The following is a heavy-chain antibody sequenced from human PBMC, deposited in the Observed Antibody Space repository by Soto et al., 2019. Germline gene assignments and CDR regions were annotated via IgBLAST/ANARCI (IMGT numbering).Heavy chain of an antibody. Sequence: GGSLRLSCAASGFTFRTYGMHWVRQAPGRGLEWVAVVSYDGSISYSADSVKGRFTISRDNSKNTLFLQMNSLRPEDTAVYYCAKNVLGYFDWFLMDVWGQGTTVTVSS. CDR1: GFTFRTYG. CDR3: AKNVLGYFDWFLMDV. CDR2: VSYDGSIS. V-gene: IGHV3-30*18. J-gene: IGHJ6*02. D-gene: IGHD3-9*01.